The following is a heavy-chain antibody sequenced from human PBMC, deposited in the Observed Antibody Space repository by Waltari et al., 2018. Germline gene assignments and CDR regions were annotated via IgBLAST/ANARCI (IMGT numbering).Heavy chain of an antibody. J-gene: IGHJ4*02. Sequence: QVQLQESGPGLVKPSQTLYLTSTVPGGTISIGGHYWSWIRQHPGKGLEWIGYIYYSGSTRYNPSLKSRVTISVDTSKNQFSLKLSSVTAADTAVYFCARVGLYSSDFDYWGQGTLVTVSS. CDR2: IYYSGST. D-gene: IGHD6-25*01. CDR3: ARVGLYSSDFDY. V-gene: IGHV4-31*02. CDR1: GGTISIGGHY.